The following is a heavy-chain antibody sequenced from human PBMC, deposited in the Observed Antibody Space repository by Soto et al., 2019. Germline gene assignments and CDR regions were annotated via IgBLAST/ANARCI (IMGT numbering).Heavy chain of an antibody. V-gene: IGHV4-59*01. D-gene: IGHD3-22*01. CDR3: ARSSGYYYPIGTDFDY. CDR2: IYYSGST. J-gene: IGHJ4*02. Sequence: SETLSLTCTVSGGSISSYYWSWIRQPPGKGLEWIGYIYYSGSTNYNPSLKSRVTISVDTSKNQFSLKLSSVTAADTAVYYCARSSGYYYPIGTDFDYWGQGTLGTAPQ. CDR1: GGSISSYY.